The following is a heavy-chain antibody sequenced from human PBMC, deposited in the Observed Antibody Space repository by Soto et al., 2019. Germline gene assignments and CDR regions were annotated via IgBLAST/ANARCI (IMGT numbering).Heavy chain of an antibody. CDR1: GGTFSSYA. CDR3: ARLFSGFDP. V-gene: IGHV1-8*02. J-gene: IGHJ5*02. D-gene: IGHD3-10*01. CDR2: MNPNSGNT. Sequence: QVQLVQSGAEVKKPGSSVKVSCKASGGTFSSYAISWVRQAPGQGLEWMGWMNPNSGNTGYAQKFQGRVTMTRNTSISTAYMELSSLRSEDTAVYYCARLFSGFDPWGQGTLVTVSS.